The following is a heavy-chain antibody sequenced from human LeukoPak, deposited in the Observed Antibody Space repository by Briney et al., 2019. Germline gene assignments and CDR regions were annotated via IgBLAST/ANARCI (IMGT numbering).Heavy chain of an antibody. CDR2: IRSKGNSYAT. CDR1: GFTFSGSA. Sequence: SCAASGFTFSGSAMHWVRQAYGKGLEWVGRIRSKGNSYATAYAASVKGRFTISRDDSKNTASLQMNSLKTEDTAVYYCTRYGETPNYYYMDVWGKGTTVTVSS. J-gene: IGHJ6*03. D-gene: IGHD4-17*01. V-gene: IGHV3-73*01. CDR3: TRYGETPNYYYMDV.